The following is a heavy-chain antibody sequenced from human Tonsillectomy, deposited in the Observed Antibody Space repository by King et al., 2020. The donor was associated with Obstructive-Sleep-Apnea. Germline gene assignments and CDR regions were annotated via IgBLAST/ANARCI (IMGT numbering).Heavy chain of an antibody. V-gene: IGHV3-33*01. CDR2: FWYDGSSK. D-gene: IGHD3/OR15-3a*01. CDR1: GFTFNSFC. J-gene: IGHJ6*02. CDR3: ARDSPLRTGNYYGMDV. Sequence: VQLVESGGGVVQPWRSLRLSCAASGFTFNSFCMDLVRQAPGKGLEWVAFFWYDGSSKYYAYSVKGRFTISRENSKNTLYLQMNSLRAEDTAVYYCARDSPLRTGNYYGMDVWGQGTTVTVSS.